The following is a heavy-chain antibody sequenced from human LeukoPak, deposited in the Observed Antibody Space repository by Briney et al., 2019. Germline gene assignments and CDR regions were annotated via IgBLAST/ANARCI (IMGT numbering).Heavy chain of an antibody. CDR2: ITSSSTTI. D-gene: IGHD6-19*01. CDR3: ARDTTYSSGWYRYYYYYYMDV. J-gene: IGHJ6*03. V-gene: IGHV3-48*01. Sequence: GGSLRLSCAASGFTFSSYNMNWVRQAPGKGLEWVSYITSSSTTIYYADSVKGRFTISRDNAKNSLHLQMNSLRAEDTAVYYCARDTTYSSGWYRYYYYYYMDVWGKGTTVTVSS. CDR1: GFTFSSYN.